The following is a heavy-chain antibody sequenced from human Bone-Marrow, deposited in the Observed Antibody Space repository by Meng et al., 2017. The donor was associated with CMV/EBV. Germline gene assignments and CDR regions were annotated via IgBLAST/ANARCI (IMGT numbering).Heavy chain of an antibody. Sequence: SVKVSCKASGGTFSSYAISWVGQAPGQGLEWMGGIIPIFGTANYAQKFQGRVTITTDESTSTAYMELSSLRSEDTAVYYCARDRDPDGYAVTYAYWGPGHRVTGAS. CDR2: IIPIFGTA. D-gene: IGHD4-17*01. CDR3: ARDRDPDGYAVTYAY. J-gene: IGHJ4*02. V-gene: IGHV1-69*05. CDR1: GGTFSSYA.